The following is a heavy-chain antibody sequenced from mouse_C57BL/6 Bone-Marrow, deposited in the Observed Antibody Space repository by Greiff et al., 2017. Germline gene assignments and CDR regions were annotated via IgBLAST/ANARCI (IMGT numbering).Heavy chain of an antibody. CDR2: IYPGNSDT. D-gene: IGHD2-4*01. J-gene: IGHJ4*01. Sequence: VQLKQSGTVLARPGASVKMSCKTSGYTFTSYWMHWVKQRPGQGLEWIGAIYPGNSDTSYNQKFKGKAKLTAVTSASTAYMELSSLTNEDSAVYYCTNMITTSYAMDYWGQGTSVTVSS. CDR1: GYTFTSYW. CDR3: TNMITTSYAMDY. V-gene: IGHV1-5*01.